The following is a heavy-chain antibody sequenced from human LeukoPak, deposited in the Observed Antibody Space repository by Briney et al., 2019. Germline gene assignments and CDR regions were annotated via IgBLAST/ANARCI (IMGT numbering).Heavy chain of an antibody. J-gene: IGHJ4*02. V-gene: IGHV3-53*01. Sequence: PGGSLRLSCSASGFTVSSNHMSWVRQAPGKGLEWVSVIYSGGSTYYADSVKGRFTISRDNSKNTLYLQMNSLRAEDTAVYYCASHSSSWYGFYYWGQGTLVTVSS. D-gene: IGHD6-13*01. CDR1: GFTVSSNH. CDR3: ASHSSSWYGFYY. CDR2: IYSGGST.